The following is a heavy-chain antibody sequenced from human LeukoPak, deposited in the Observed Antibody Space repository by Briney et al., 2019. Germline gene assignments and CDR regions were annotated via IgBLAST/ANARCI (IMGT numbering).Heavy chain of an antibody. Sequence: GGSLRLSCAASGFTFDDYGMSWVRQAPGKGLEWVAVISYDGSNKYYADSVKGRFTISRDNSKNTLYLQMNSLRAEDTAVYYCARAWGSTSSTGYFDYWGQGTLVTVSS. CDR3: ARAWGSTSSTGYFDY. CDR2: ISYDGSNK. CDR1: GFTFDDYG. D-gene: IGHD2-2*01. V-gene: IGHV3-30*03. J-gene: IGHJ4*02.